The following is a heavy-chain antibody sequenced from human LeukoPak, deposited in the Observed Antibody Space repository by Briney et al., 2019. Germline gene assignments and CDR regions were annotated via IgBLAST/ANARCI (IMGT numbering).Heavy chain of an antibody. CDR3: ARVGYCSSTSCYDLFDY. D-gene: IGHD2-2*01. J-gene: IGHJ4*02. V-gene: IGHV5-51*01. CDR2: IYPGDSDT. Sequence: PGESLKISCKGSGYSFTNYWIGWVRQMPGKGLEWMGIIYPGDSDTKYSPSFQGQVTISADKSISTAYLQWSSLKASDTAMYYCARVGYCSSTSCYDLFDYWGQGTLVTVSS. CDR1: GYSFTNYW.